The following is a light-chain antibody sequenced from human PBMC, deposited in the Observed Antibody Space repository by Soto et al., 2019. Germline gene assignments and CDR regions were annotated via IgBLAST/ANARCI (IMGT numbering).Light chain of an antibody. Sequence: QSALTQPASVSGSPGQSITISCIGTSSDVGNYNYVSWYQQHPGKAPKLMIYDVSNRPSGVSNRFSGPKSGNTASLTISGLQAEDEADYYCNSYTSSSTCVFGTGTKLTVL. CDR2: DVS. CDR1: SSDVGNYNY. J-gene: IGLJ1*01. V-gene: IGLV2-14*01. CDR3: NSYTSSSTCV.